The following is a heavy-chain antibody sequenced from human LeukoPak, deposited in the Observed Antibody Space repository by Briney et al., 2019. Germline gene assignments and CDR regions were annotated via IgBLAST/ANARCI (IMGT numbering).Heavy chain of an antibody. CDR3: ARAADFWSGSIYYYYYYMDV. J-gene: IGHJ6*03. V-gene: IGHV4-30-4*08. Sequence: SETPSLTCTVSGGSISSGDYYWSWIRHPPGKGLEWIGYIYYSGSTYYNPSLKSRVTISVDTSKNRFSLRLSSVTAADTGVYYCARAADFWSGSIYYYYYYMDVWGKGTTVTVSS. D-gene: IGHD3-3*01. CDR2: IYYSGST. CDR1: GGSISSGDYY.